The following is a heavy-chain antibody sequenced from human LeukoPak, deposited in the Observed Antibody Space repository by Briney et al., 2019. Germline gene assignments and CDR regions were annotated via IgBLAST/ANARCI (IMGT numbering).Heavy chain of an antibody. V-gene: IGHV7-4-1*02. CDR3: ATAGMVRGVISDYYYGMDV. CDR1: GYTFSSYA. CDR2: INTNTGNP. Sequence: ASVKVSCKASGYTFSSYAMNWVRQAPGQGLEWMGWINTNTGNPTYAQGFTGRFVFSLDTSVSTAYLQISILKTEDTAVYYCATAGMVRGVISDYYYGMDVWGQGTTVTVSS. D-gene: IGHD3-10*01. J-gene: IGHJ6*02.